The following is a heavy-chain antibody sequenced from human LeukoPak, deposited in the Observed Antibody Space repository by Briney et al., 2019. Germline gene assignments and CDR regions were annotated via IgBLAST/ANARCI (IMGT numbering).Heavy chain of an antibody. CDR2: ISHSGST. V-gene: IGHV4-34*01. Sequence: SETLSLTCAVYGGSFSGYYWSWIRQPPGKGLEWIGEISHSGSTIYNPSLKSRVTISVDTSKNQFSLKLSSVTAADTAVYYCAGCGYSSGWYLGDFDYWGQGTLVTVSS. CDR3: AGCGYSSGWYLGDFDY. J-gene: IGHJ4*02. D-gene: IGHD6-19*01. CDR1: GGSFSGYY.